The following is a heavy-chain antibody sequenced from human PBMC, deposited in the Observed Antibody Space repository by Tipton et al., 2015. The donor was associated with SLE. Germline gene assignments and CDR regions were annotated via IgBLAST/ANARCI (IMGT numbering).Heavy chain of an antibody. D-gene: IGHD2-15*01. CDR2: IYYSGST. CDR1: DGSISRYY. CDR3: ARVAELYTDYYYYYIDV. Sequence: QLVQSGAEVKPSETLSLTCTVSDGSISRYYWSWIRQSPGMGLEWIGDIYYSGSTNYNPSLESRVTMSVDRSKNQLSLRLSSLTAADTAVYFCARVAELYTDYYYYYIDVWGKGTTDTVSS. J-gene: IGHJ6*03. V-gene: IGHV4-59*01.